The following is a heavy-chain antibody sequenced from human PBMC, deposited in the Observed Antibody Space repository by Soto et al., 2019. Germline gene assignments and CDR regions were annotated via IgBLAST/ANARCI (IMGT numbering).Heavy chain of an antibody. CDR2: IRSKTFVWTT. CDR3: TRTATRFDP. D-gene: IGHD2-21*02. CDR1: GFSFGDYD. Sequence: ALRLSCTACGFSFGDYDMNWVRQAPGKGLEWVGFIRSKTFVWTTEYAASVKGRFTISRDDSKSIAYLQMNSLNTGDKDMYYCTRTATRFDPWGQGTLVTVSS. J-gene: IGHJ5*02. V-gene: IGHV3-49*04.